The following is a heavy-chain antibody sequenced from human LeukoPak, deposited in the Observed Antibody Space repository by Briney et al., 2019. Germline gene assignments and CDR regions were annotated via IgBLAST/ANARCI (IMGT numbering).Heavy chain of an antibody. V-gene: IGHV3-30-3*01. CDR1: GFTFSNYA. D-gene: IGHD1-26*01. Sequence: PGGSLRLSCAASGFTFSNYAMHWVRQAPGKGLEWVAVVSYDGSNKYYADSVKGRFTISRDNSKNTLYLQMNSLRAEDTAVYYCARGGWELSYWGQGTLVTVSS. CDR3: ARGGWELSY. J-gene: IGHJ4*02. CDR2: VSYDGSNK.